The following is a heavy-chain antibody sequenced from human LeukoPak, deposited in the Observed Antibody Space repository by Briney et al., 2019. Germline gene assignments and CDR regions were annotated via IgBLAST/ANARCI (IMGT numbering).Heavy chain of an antibody. CDR2: INHNGNVN. V-gene: IGHV3-7*03. CDR3: ARDHMVYFDY. Sequence: GGSLRLSCAASGFTFSSYWMNWARQAPGKGLEWVASINHNGNVNYYVDSVKGRFTISRDNAKNSLYLQMNSLRAEDTAVYYCARDHMVYFDYWGQGTLVTVSS. D-gene: IGHD3-10*01. J-gene: IGHJ4*02. CDR1: GFTFSSYW.